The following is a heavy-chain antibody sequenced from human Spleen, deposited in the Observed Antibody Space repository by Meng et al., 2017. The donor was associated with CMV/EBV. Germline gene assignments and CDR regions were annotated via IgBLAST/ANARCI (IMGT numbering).Heavy chain of an antibody. CDR1: GFTFSSYA. Sequence: VQVVESGGGVVQPGRSLRLSCAASGFTFSSYAMHWVRQAPGKGLEWVAFIRYDGSNKYYADSVKGRFTISRDNSKNTLYLQMNSLRAEDTAVYYCARYKGIAYWGQGTLVTVSS. J-gene: IGHJ4*02. CDR3: ARYKGIAY. D-gene: IGHD1-14*01. CDR2: IRYDGSNK. V-gene: IGHV3-30*02.